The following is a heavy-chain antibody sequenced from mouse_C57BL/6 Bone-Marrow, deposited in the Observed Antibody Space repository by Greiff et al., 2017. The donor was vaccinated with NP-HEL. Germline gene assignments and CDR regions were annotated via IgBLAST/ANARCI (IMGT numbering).Heavy chain of an antibody. D-gene: IGHD1-1*01. Sequence: VKLQESGAELVKPGASVKISCKASGYAFSSYWMNWVKQRPGKGLEWIGQIYPGDGDTNYNGKFKGKATLTADKSSSTAYMQLSSLTSEDSAVYFCARGDYYGSSLGYCDVWGTGTTVTVSS. CDR2: IYPGDGDT. V-gene: IGHV1-80*01. CDR3: ARGDYYGSSLGYCDV. CDR1: GYAFSSYW. J-gene: IGHJ1*03.